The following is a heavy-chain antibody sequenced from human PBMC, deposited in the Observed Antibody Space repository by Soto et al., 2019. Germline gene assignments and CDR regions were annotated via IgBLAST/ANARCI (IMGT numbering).Heavy chain of an antibody. Sequence: GGSLRLSCAASGITFRSYAMHWVRQAPGKGLEWVAVISDDGRNKNYADSVKGRFTISRDNSKNTLYLQMNSLRAEDTAVYYCASMIVVALEDAFDIWGQGTRVTVSS. V-gene: IGHV3-30*04. CDR3: ASMIVVALEDAFDI. D-gene: IGHD3-22*01. J-gene: IGHJ3*02. CDR1: GITFRSYA. CDR2: ISDDGRNK.